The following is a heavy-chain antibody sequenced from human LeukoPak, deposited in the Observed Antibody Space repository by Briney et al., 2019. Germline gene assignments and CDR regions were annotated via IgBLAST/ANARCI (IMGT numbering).Heavy chain of an antibody. CDR3: AREVGATMFWWLDNWFDP. J-gene: IGHJ5*02. CDR1: GYTFTSYG. D-gene: IGHD1-26*01. Sequence: GASVKVSCKASGYTFTSYGISWVRQAPGQGLEWMGWISAYNGNTNYAQKLQGRVTMTTDTSTSTAYMELRSLRFDDTAVYYCAREVGATMFWWLDNWFDPWGQGTLVTVSS. V-gene: IGHV1-18*01. CDR2: ISAYNGNT.